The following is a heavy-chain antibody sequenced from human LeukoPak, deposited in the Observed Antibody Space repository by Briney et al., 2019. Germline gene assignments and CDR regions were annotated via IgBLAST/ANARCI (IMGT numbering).Heavy chain of an antibody. J-gene: IGHJ6*03. V-gene: IGHV3-48*01. D-gene: IGHD2-2*01. CDR2: ISSSSSTI. Sequence: GGSLRLSCAASGFTFSSYSMNWVRQAPGKGLEWVSYISSSSSTIYYADSVKGRFTISRDNAKNSLYLQMNSLRAEDTAVYYCARADIVVVPAAKRAYYYYMDVWGKGTTVTVSS. CDR1: GFTFSSYS. CDR3: ARADIVVVPAAKRAYYYYMDV.